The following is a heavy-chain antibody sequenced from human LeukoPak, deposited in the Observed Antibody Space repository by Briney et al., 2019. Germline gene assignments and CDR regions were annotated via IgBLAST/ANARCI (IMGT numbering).Heavy chain of an antibody. V-gene: IGHV4-34*01. CDR3: ASYYRPRARFDY. CDR1: GGSFGGYY. CDR2: INHSGST. Sequence: PSETLSLTCAVYGGSFGGYYWSWIRQPPGKGLEWIGEINHSGSTNYNPSLKSRVTISVDTSKNQFSLKLSSVTAADTAVYYCASYYRPRARFDYWGQGTLVTVSS. D-gene: IGHD3-22*01. J-gene: IGHJ4*02.